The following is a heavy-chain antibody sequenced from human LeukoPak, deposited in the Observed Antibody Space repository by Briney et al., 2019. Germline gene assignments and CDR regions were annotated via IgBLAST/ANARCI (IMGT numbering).Heavy chain of an antibody. CDR3: APYYYGSGSYSYGLDV. J-gene: IGHJ6*02. Sequence: GGSLRLSCAASGFNFRGYTMNWVRQAPGKGLEWVSSISSSGSSIYYAESVKGRFAISRDNARNSLYLQMDSLRAEDTALYYCAPYYYGSGSYSYGLDVWGQGTTVTVSS. V-gene: IGHV3-21*01. D-gene: IGHD3-10*01. CDR1: GFNFRGYT. CDR2: ISSSGSSI.